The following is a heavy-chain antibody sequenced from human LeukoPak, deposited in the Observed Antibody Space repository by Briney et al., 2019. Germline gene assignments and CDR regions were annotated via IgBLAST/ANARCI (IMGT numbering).Heavy chain of an antibody. CDR2: IYTSGST. D-gene: IGHD3-22*01. CDR1: GGSISSYY. CDR3: ARDQQGKYYYDSSGYYLGRSYYYGMDV. J-gene: IGHJ6*02. Sequence: SETLSLTCTVSGGSISSYYWSWIRQPAGKGLEWIGLIYTSGSTNYNPSLKSRVTMSVDASKNQFSLKLSSVTAADTAVYYCARDQQGKYYYDSSGYYLGRSYYYGMDVWGQGTTVTVSS. V-gene: IGHV4-4*07.